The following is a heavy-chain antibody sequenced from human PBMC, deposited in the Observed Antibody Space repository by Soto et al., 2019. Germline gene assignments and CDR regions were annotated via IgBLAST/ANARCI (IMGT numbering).Heavy chain of an antibody. Sequence: GGSLRLSCAASGFTFSSYGMHWVRQAPSKGLEWVAVISYDGSNKYYADSVKGRFTISRDNSKNTLYLQMNSLRAEDTAVYYCAKDLYRSSWTRGHYYYGMDVWRQGNTVTVSS. CDR2: ISYDGSNK. J-gene: IGHJ6*02. V-gene: IGHV3-30*18. CDR1: GFTFSSYG. D-gene: IGHD6-13*01. CDR3: AKDLYRSSWTRGHYYYGMDV.